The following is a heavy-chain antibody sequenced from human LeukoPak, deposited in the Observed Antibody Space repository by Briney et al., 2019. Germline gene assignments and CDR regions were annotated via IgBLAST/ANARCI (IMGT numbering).Heavy chain of an antibody. CDR3: ARGMGSYHILTGSLLDY. CDR2: INPNSLGT. D-gene: IGHD3-9*01. CDR1: GYTFTFYD. V-gene: IGHV1-2*02. J-gene: IGHJ4*02. Sequence: SVNVTCKASGYTFTFYDMHWVRQAPGQGHDWNGWINPNSLGTNYAQKLQGRVTMTRDTSISTAYMELSRLRSDDTAVYYSARGMGSYHILTGSLLDYWGQGTLVTVSS.